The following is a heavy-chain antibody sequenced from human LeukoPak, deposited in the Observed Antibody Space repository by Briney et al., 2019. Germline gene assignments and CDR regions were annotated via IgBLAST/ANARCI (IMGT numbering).Heavy chain of an antibody. CDR2: IYHSGST. J-gene: IGHJ4*02. D-gene: IGHD3-16*01. Sequence: SETLSLTCTVSGGSISSGGYYWSWIRQPPGKGLEWIGYIYHSGSTYYNPSLKSRVTISVDRSKNQFSLKLSSVTAADTAVYYCARTPNMITFGGVAVPYYFDYWGQGTLVTVSS. CDR3: ARTPNMITFGGVAVPYYFDY. CDR1: GGSISSGGYY. V-gene: IGHV4-30-2*01.